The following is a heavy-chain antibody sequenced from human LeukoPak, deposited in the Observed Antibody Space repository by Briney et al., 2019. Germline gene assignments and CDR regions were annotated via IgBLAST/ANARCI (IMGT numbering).Heavy chain of an antibody. D-gene: IGHD4-17*01. CDR1: GYTFTGYY. J-gene: IGHJ4*02. Sequence: ASVKVSCKASGYTFTGYYMHWVRQAPGQGLEWMGRINPNSGGTNYAQKFQGRVTITRDTSISTAYMELSRLRSDDRAVYYCARDGPYYGDHDYWGQGTLVTVSS. CDR2: INPNSGGT. CDR3: ARDGPYYGDHDY. V-gene: IGHV1-2*06.